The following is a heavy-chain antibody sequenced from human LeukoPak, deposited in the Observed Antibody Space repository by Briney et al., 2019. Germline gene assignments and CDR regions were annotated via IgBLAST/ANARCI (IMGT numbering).Heavy chain of an antibody. CDR3: ARHNGGGVGSYVAPGPPDYFDY. Sequence: PSETLSLTCTVSGDITHYWGWIRQPPGQGLECIGSIYFSGSAYYNPSLRSRVTISLDTSKKQLSLKLNSVTAADTAVYYCARHNGGGVGSYVAPGPPDYFDYWGQGTLVTVSS. J-gene: IGHJ4*02. V-gene: IGHV4-39*01. CDR2: IYFSGSA. CDR1: GDITHY. D-gene: IGHD1-26*01.